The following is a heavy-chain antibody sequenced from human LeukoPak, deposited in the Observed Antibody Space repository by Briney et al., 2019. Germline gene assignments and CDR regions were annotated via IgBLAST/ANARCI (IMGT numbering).Heavy chain of an antibody. V-gene: IGHV1-69*05. Sequence: SVKVSCKASGGTFSSYAISWVRQAPGQGLEWMGRIIPIFGTANYAQKFQGRVTITTDESTSTAYMELSSLKSEDTAVYYCARVYYDSSGYSPWGQGTLVTVSS. D-gene: IGHD3-22*01. CDR3: ARVYYDSSGYSP. CDR1: GGTFSSYA. J-gene: IGHJ5*02. CDR2: IIPIFGTA.